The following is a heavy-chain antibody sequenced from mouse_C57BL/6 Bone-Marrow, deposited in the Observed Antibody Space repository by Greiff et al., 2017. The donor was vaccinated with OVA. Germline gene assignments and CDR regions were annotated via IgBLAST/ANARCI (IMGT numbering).Heavy chain of an antibody. D-gene: IGHD1-1*01. Sequence: VQLQQSGAELVRPGASVKLSCKASGYTFTDYYINWVKQRPGQGLEWIARIYPGSGNTYYNEKFKGKATLTAEKSSSTAYMQLSSLTSEDSAVYFCARVYYYGSSFAYWGQGTLVTVSA. CDR3: ARVYYYGSSFAY. CDR1: GYTFTDYY. J-gene: IGHJ3*01. V-gene: IGHV1-76*01. CDR2: IYPGSGNT.